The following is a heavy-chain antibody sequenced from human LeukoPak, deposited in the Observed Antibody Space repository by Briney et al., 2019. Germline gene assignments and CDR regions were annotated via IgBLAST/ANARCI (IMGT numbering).Heavy chain of an antibody. CDR2: ISYDGSNK. CDR1: GFTFSSYG. CDR3: AKPRGFGENNAFDI. D-gene: IGHD3-10*01. J-gene: IGHJ3*02. Sequence: GGSLRLSCAAPGFTFSSYGMHWVRQAPGKGLEWVAVISYDGSNKYYADSVKGRFTISRDNSKNTLYLQMNSLRAEDTAVYYCAKPRGFGENNAFDIWGQGTMVTVSS. V-gene: IGHV3-30*18.